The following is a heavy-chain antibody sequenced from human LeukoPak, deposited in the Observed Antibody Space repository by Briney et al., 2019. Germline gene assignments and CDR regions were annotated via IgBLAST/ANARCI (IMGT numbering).Heavy chain of an antibody. CDR2: IDNDGGST. V-gene: IGHV3-74*01. Sequence: GGSLRLSCAASGFTFHSYWMHWVRQAPGKGLVWVSRIDNDGGSTTYADSVKGRFTISRDNARNTLYLQMNSVRAEDTAVYYCARSSFPYYFDYWGQGTLVTVSS. D-gene: IGHD3-16*01. CDR1: GFTFHSYW. J-gene: IGHJ4*02. CDR3: ARSSFPYYFDY.